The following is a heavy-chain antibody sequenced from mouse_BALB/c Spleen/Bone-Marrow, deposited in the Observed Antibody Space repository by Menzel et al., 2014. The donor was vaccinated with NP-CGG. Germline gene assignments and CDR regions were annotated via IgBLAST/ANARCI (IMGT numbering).Heavy chain of an antibody. CDR1: GYSITSDYA. V-gene: IGHV3-2*02. CDR3: ARGLRRFAY. J-gene: IGHJ3*01. Sequence: EVMLVESGPGLVKPSQSLSLTCTVTGYSITSDYAWNWIRQFPGNKLEWMGYISYSGSTSYNPSLKSRISITRDTSKGQFFLQLNSVTTEDTATYYCARGLRRFAYWGQGTLVTVSA. D-gene: IGHD2-4*01. CDR2: ISYSGST.